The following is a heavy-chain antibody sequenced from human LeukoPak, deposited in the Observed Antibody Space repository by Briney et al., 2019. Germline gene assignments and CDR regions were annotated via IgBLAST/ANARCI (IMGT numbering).Heavy chain of an antibody. CDR3: AREEGYDSSGYQAQY. Sequence: EASVKVSCKASGYTFTGYCMHWVRQAPGQGLEWMGWINPNSGGTNYAQKFQGRVTMTRDTSISTAYMELSRLRSDDTAVYYCAREEGYDSSGYQAQYWGQGTLVTVSS. CDR2: INPNSGGT. CDR1: GYTFTGYC. V-gene: IGHV1-2*02. J-gene: IGHJ4*02. D-gene: IGHD3-22*01.